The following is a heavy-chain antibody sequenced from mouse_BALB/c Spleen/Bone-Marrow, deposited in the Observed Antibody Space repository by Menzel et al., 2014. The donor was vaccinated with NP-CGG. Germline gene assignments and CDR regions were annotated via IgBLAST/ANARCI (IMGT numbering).Heavy chain of an antibody. CDR1: GFTFSSYA. CDR2: ISSGGSYT. D-gene: IGHD4-1*01. V-gene: IGHV5-9-4*01. Sequence: EVHLVESGGGLVKPGGSLKLSCAASGFTFSSYAMSWVRQSPEKRLEWVAEISSGGSYTYYPDTVTGRFTISGDNAKNAVYLEMSSLRSEDTAMYYCARKTGTGCWCFDVWGAGTTVTVSS. J-gene: IGHJ1*01. CDR3: ARKTGTGCWCFDV.